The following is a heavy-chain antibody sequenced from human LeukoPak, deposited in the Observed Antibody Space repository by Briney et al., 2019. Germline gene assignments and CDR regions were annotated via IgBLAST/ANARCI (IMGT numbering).Heavy chain of an antibody. D-gene: IGHD2-21*01. V-gene: IGHV4-39*01. CDR1: GGSISSSSYY. J-gene: IGHJ6*03. CDR2: INHSGST. CDR3: ARHTWGGHDYYYYYYMDV. Sequence: SETLSLTCTVSGGSISSSSYYWRWIRQPPGKGLEWIGEINHSGSTNYNPSLKSRVTISIDTSKNQFSLKLSSVTAADTAVYYCARHTWGGHDYYYYYYMDVWGKGSTVTISS.